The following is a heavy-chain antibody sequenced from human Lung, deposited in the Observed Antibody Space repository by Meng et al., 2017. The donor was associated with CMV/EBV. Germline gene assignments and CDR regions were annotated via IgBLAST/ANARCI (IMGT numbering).Heavy chain of an antibody. D-gene: IGHD2-2*02. Sequence: SAXVSXKASGGTFSSYAISWVRQAPGQGLEWMGGIIPIFGIANYAQKLQGRVTITTDESTSTAYMEVSSLRSEDTAVYYCARDRTGDCSSTSCYNYYYYYGMGVWXQGTXVTVSS. J-gene: IGHJ6*02. V-gene: IGHV1-69*05. CDR2: IIPIFGIA. CDR3: ARDRTGDCSSTSCYNYYYYYGMGV. CDR1: GGTFSSYA.